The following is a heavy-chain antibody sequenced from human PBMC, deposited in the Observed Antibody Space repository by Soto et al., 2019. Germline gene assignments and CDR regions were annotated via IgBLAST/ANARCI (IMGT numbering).Heavy chain of an antibody. J-gene: IGHJ6*02. V-gene: IGHV3-21*06. CDR3: ARVHLVRTSSYYCGMDV. D-gene: IGHD6-6*01. CDR2: ISGSGKDT. CDR1: GFTFSNYR. Sequence: PGGSLRLSCATSGFTFSNYRMNWVRQAPGKGLEWVASISGSGKDTFYRDSVEGRFTISRDNAESSLVLQMNSLTVDDTAVYHCARVHLVRTSSYYCGMDVWGPGTTVTVSS.